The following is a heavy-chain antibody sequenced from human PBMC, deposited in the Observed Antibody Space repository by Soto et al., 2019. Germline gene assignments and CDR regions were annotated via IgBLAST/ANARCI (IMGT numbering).Heavy chain of an antibody. CDR2: IWYDGSNK. Sequence: GGSLRLSCAASGFTFSSYGMHWVRQAPGKGLEWVAVIWYDGSNKYYADSVKGRFTISRDNSKNTLYLQMNSLRAEDTAVYYCARECPRVAGSYYYYGMDVWGQGATVSVSS. V-gene: IGHV3-33*01. J-gene: IGHJ6*02. CDR1: GFTFSSYG. CDR3: ARECPRVAGSYYYYGMDV. D-gene: IGHD6-19*01.